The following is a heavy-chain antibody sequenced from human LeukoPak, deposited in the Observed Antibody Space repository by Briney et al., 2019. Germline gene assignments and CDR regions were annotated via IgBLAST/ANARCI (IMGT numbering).Heavy chain of an antibody. V-gene: IGHV4-59*01. CDR3: ARDQDWSYGWFDP. J-gene: IGHJ5*02. CDR2: IYYNGDT. Sequence: SETLSLTCTVSGGSISSYYWSWIRQSPGKGLEWIGYIYYNGDTNYNPSLKSRVTISVDTSTNQFSLNLISVTAADTAVYYCARDQDWSYGWFDPWGQGTLVTVSA. D-gene: IGHD1-7*01. CDR1: GGSISSYY.